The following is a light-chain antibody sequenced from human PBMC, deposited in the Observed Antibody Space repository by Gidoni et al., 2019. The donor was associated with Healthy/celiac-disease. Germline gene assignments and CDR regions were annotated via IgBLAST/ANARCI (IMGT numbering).Light chain of an antibody. CDR3: QQRSNWRGT. CDR1: QSVSSY. J-gene: IGKJ4*01. V-gene: IGKV3-11*01. Sequence: IVLTQSPATLSLSPGERATLSCRASQSVSSYLAWYQQKPGQAPRLLIYDASNRATGIPARFSGSGSGTDFTLTISSLEPEDFAVYYCQQRSNWRGTFXGXTKVEIK. CDR2: DAS.